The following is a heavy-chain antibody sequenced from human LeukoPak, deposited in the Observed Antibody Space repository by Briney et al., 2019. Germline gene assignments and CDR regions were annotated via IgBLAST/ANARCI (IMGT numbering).Heavy chain of an antibody. CDR3: ARDPGGNYYYGGYYDY. V-gene: IGHV4-4*07. CDR1: GGSINNAY. J-gene: IGHJ4*02. CDR2: IYIGGST. Sequence: SETLSLTCTVSGGSINNAYWSWLRQPAGKGLEWIGRIYIGGSTNYNPSLNSRVTMSVDTSKNQFSLKLTSATAADTAVYYCARDPGGNYYYGGYYDYWGQGTLVTVSS. D-gene: IGHD4-23*01.